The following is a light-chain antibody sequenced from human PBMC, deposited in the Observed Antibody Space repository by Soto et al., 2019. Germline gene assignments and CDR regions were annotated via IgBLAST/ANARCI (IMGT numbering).Light chain of an antibody. J-gene: IGKJ2*01. CDR3: MQALQSPYT. CDR2: LGS. V-gene: IGKV2-28*01. CDR1: QSLLYSNGNNY. Sequence: DIVMTQSPLSLPVTPGEPASISCRSSQSLLYSNGNNYLDWYLQKPGQSPQLLIYLGSSRASGGPHRFSSSGSGTDFTLKIKRVEAEDVGVYYCMQALQSPYTFGQGTKLEIK.